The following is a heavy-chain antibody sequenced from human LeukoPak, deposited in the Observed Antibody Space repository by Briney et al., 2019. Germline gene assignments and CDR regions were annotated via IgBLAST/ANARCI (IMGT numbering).Heavy chain of an antibody. CDR3: AGTPPDYGIDY. CDR2: ISAYNGNT. CDR1: GYTFTNYA. Sequence: ASVKVSCKASGYTFTNYAISWVRQAPGQGLEWMGWISAYNGNTGYAQKFQGRITMTKSTSISTAYMELSDLESEDTAVYYCAGTPPDYGIDYWGQGTLVTVSS. J-gene: IGHJ4*02. V-gene: IGHV1-8*02. D-gene: IGHD4-17*01.